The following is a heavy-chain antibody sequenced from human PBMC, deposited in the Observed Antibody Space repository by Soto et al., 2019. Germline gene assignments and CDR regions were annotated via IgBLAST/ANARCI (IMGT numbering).Heavy chain of an antibody. CDR1: GFPVSSNY. V-gene: IGHV3-53*04. CDR2: IYSGGST. J-gene: IGHJ6*02. Sequence: PGGSLSLSCAASGFPVSSNYMSWVRQAPGKGLEWVSVIYSGGSTYYADSVKGRFTISRHNSKNTLYLQMNSLRAEDTAVYYCASPHGCSGGSCYSGGYYYYYGMDVWGQGTTVTVSS. D-gene: IGHD2-15*01. CDR3: ASPHGCSGGSCYSGGYYYYYGMDV.